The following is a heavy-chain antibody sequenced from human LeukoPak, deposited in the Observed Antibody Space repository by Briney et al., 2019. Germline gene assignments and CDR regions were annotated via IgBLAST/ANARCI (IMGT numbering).Heavy chain of an antibody. CDR1: GFTFSSYA. Sequence: GTSLRLSCAASGFTFSSYAMHWVRQAPGKGLEWVAFIRFDGSNKYYADSVKGRFTISRDNPKNTLYLQMNSLRAEDTAVYYCAKDAGSYSYFDYWGQGTLVTVSS. V-gene: IGHV3-30*04. D-gene: IGHD3-16*01. CDR3: AKDAGSYSYFDY. J-gene: IGHJ4*02. CDR2: IRFDGSNK.